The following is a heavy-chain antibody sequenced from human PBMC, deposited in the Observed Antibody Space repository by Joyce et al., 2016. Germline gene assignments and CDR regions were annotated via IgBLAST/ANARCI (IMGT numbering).Heavy chain of an antibody. D-gene: IGHD1-26*01. CDR3: VRGPSGAGYLDY. CDR2: ISWNGDSV. V-gene: IGHV3-9*01. J-gene: IGHJ4*02. Sequence: LEWVSGISWNGDSVGYADSVKGRFTISRDNAKKSLHLQMISLRTEDTALYFCVRGPSGAGYLDYWGQGTLVTVSS.